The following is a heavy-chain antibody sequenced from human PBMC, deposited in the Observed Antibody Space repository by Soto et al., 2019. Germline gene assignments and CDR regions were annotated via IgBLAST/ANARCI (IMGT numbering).Heavy chain of an antibody. CDR1: GFTFSSYG. Sequence: QVQLVESGGGVVQPGRSLRLSCAASGFTFSSYGMHWVRQAPGKGLEWVAVIWYDGSNKYYADSVKGRFTISRDNSKNTLYLQMNSLRAEDTAVYYCARSSSGWPARINYYYYGMDVWGQGTTVTVSS. D-gene: IGHD6-19*01. CDR3: ARSSSGWPARINYYYYGMDV. CDR2: IWYDGSNK. V-gene: IGHV3-33*01. J-gene: IGHJ6*02.